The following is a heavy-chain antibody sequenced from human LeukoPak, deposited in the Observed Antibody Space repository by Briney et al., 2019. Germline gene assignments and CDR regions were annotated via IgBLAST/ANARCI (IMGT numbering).Heavy chain of an antibody. D-gene: IGHD6-19*01. J-gene: IGHJ4*02. CDR2: IRYDGSNK. CDR1: GFTFSSYG. Sequence: GGSLRLSCAASGFTFSSYGMHWVRQAPGKGLEWVAFIRYDGSNKYYADSVKGRFTISRDNSKNTLYLQMNSLRAEDTAVYYCATGTSSGWYKGDYWGQGTLVTVSS. CDR3: ATGTSSGWYKGDY. V-gene: IGHV3-30*02.